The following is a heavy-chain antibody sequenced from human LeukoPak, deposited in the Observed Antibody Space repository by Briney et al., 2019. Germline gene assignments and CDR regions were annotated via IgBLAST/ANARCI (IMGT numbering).Heavy chain of an antibody. CDR1: GGFISSYY. CDR2: ISTSGST. CDR3: AREADS. J-gene: IGHJ5*01. V-gene: IGHV4-4*07. Sequence: SETLSLTCTVSGGFISSYYWTWIRQPAGQGLEWIGRISTSGSTNYNPSLKSRVTMSLDTSKNQFSLKLNSVTAADTAVYYCAREADSWGQGTLVTVSS.